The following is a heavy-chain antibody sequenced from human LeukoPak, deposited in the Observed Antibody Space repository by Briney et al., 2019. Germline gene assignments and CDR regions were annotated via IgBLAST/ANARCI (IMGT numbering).Heavy chain of an antibody. D-gene: IGHD2-2*01. V-gene: IGHV1-2*06. CDR3: NLYCSSTSCARIGDFDY. CDR2: INPNSGGT. Sequence: GASVKVPCKASGYTFTGYYMHWVRQAPGQGLEWMGRINPNSGGTNYAQKFQGRVTMTRDTSISTAYMELSRLRSDDTAVYYCNLYCSSTSCARIGDFDYWGQRTLVTVSS. J-gene: IGHJ4*02. CDR1: GYTFTGYY.